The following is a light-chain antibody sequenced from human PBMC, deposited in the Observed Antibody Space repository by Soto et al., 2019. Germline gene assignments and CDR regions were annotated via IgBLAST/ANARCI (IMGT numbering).Light chain of an antibody. CDR1: QSVSRN. CDR2: GAS. Sequence: EMVMTQSPATLSVSPGERATLSCRASQSVSRNLAWYQQKPGQAPRLLIYGASTRATGIPARFSGSGSGTEFTLTISSLQSEDFAVYYCQQYNNWPITFGQGTRLEIK. V-gene: IGKV3-15*01. CDR3: QQYNNWPIT. J-gene: IGKJ5*01.